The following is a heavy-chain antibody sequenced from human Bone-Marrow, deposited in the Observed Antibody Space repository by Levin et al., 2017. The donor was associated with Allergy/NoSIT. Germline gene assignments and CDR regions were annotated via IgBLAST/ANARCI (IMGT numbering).Heavy chain of an antibody. CDR1: GFSFSTYA. CDR3: AKVSHSSGWNGLLDS. J-gene: IGHJ4*02. Sequence: SCEASGFSFSTYAMNWVRQAPGKGLEWVSEIGSAGDYTFYADSVKGRFTISRDNSKATLYLQMDGLRAEDTAVYYCAKVSHSSGWNGLLDSWGQGTLVTVSS. CDR2: IGSAGDYT. V-gene: IGHV3-23*01. D-gene: IGHD6-19*01.